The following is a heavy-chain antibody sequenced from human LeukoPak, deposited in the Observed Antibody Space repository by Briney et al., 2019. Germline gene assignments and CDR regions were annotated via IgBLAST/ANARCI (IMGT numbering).Heavy chain of an antibody. J-gene: IGHJ5*02. D-gene: IGHD3-10*01. CDR3: ARRGNYYGSGSNNWFDP. CDR1: GFIVSSNY. Sequence: GGSLRLSCVVSGFIVSSNYMSWVRQAPGKGLEWVSIIYSSGSTYYADSVKGRFTISRDNSKITLYLQMNSLRAEDTAVYYCARRGNYYGSGSNNWFDPWGQGTLVTVSS. V-gene: IGHV3-66*04. CDR2: IYSSGST.